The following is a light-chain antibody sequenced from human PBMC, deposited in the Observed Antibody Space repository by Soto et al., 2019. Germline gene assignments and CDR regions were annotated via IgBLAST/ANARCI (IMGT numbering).Light chain of an antibody. CDR3: QQCRNWPLT. J-gene: IGKJ4*01. Sequence: EIVMTQSPATLSVSPGEGATLSCKASQNVYNNLAWYQQRPGQPPRLLIYDASTRATGISARFSGSGYGTEFTLTISGLQSEDFAVYFCQQCRNWPLTFGGGTKVEIK. CDR1: QNVYNN. CDR2: DAS. V-gene: IGKV3-15*01.